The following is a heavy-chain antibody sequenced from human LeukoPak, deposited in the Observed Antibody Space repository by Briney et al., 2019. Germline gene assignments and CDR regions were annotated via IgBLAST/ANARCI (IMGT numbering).Heavy chain of an antibody. J-gene: IGHJ4*02. D-gene: IGHD5-18*01. CDR2: ISYDGSNK. V-gene: IGHV3-30*18. CDR3: AKVHSGYSSDY. Sequence: GGSLRLSCAASGFTFSSYGMHWVRQAPGKGLEWVAVISYDGSNKYYADSVKGRFTISRDNSKNTLYLQMNSLRAEDTAVYYCAKVHSGYSSDYWGQGTLVTVSS. CDR1: GFTFSSYG.